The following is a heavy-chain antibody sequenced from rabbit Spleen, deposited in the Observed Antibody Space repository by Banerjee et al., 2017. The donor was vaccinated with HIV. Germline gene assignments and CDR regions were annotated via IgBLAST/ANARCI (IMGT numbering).Heavy chain of an antibody. CDR2: INAATAKP. CDR1: GFSFSSSDY. Sequence: QSLEESGGGLVQPEGSLALTCKASGFSFSSSDYICWVRQAPGKGLEWIACINAATAKPVYATWAKGRFTISRTSSTTVTLRMTSLTAADTATYFCARDLVGVIGWNFYLWGQGTLVTVS. V-gene: IGHV1S40*01. D-gene: IGHD1-1*01. J-gene: IGHJ4*01. CDR3: ARDLVGVIGWNFYL.